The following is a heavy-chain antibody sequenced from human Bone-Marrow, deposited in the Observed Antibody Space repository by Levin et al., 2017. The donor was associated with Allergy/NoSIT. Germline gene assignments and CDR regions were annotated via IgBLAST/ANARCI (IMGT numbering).Heavy chain of an antibody. V-gene: IGHV3-23*01. D-gene: IGHD2-15*01. CDR3: ARRFCGGGSCHAGAFDL. CDR2: ISQSGIDT. Sequence: GESLKISCAASGFRFNDYAMSWVRQSPGKGLEWVSAISQSGIDTYYRDSVRGRFVISRDDSENTLNLQMNDLRGEDTAIYFCARRFCGGGSCHAGAFDLWGQGTMVTVSS. CDR1: GFRFNDYA. J-gene: IGHJ3*01.